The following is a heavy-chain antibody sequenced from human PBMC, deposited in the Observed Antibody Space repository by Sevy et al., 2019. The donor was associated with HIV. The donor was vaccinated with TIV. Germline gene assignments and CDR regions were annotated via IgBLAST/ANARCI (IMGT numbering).Heavy chain of an antibody. Sequence: GGSLRLSCAASGFTFSSYGMHWVRQAPGKGLEWVAVIWYDGSNKYYADSVKGRFTISRDNSKNTLYPQMNSLRAEDTAVYYCARDRSSWDIVVVPGPGAFDIWGQGTMVTVS. CDR3: ARDRSSWDIVVVPGPGAFDI. V-gene: IGHV3-33*01. CDR2: IWYDGSNK. CDR1: GFTFSSYG. D-gene: IGHD2-2*01. J-gene: IGHJ3*02.